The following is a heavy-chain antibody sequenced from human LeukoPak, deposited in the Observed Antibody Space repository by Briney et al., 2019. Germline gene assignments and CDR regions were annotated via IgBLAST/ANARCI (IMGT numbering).Heavy chain of an antibody. CDR1: GGSIRSGDYS. CDR2: IWHSGHT. D-gene: IGHD6-13*01. CDR3: ARARESMATTGSYFDY. V-gene: IGHV4-30-2*01. J-gene: IGHJ4*02. Sequence: PSQTLSLTCADSGGSIRSGDYSWSWIRQPPGSGLEWIGYIWHSGHTNYNPSLRSRVTITLARSNSQFSLRLSSVTAADTAVYYCARARESMATTGSYFDYWGQGTLVTVSS.